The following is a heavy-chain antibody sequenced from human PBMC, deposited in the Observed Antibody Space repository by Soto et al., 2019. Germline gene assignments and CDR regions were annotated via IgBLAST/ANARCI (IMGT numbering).Heavy chain of an antibody. CDR1: NSSLGACH. D-gene: IGHD3-10*02. CDR2: LIHGGST. V-gene: IGHV4-34*12. J-gene: IGHJ3*01. Sequence: TSETLSLTCAIYNSSLGACHWTWMRQPPGKGLEWIGELIHGGSTNYNPSLKSRVTFSLDTSKSQFSLHVMSVTAADTAVYYCARSPLSYDYVRQTWREVGDSFDVWGRGTSVTVSS. CDR3: ARSPLSYDYVRQTWREVGDSFDV.